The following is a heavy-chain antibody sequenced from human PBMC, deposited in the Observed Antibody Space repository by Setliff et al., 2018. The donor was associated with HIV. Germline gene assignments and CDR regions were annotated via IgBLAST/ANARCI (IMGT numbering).Heavy chain of an antibody. CDR3: ARGVTMVGGVNAFDP. CDR1: GYTFSRYA. D-gene: IGHD3-10*01. J-gene: IGHJ5*02. Sequence: ASVKVSCKASGYTFSRYAMHWVRQAPGQRLEWMGWINAGNGNTKYSQRFQGRVSIARDTSASTAYMELSSLRSEDTAVYYCARGVTMVGGVNAFDPWGQGTLVTVSS. V-gene: IGHV1-3*01. CDR2: INAGNGNT.